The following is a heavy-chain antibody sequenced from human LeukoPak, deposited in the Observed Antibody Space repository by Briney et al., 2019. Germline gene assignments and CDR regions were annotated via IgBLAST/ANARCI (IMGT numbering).Heavy chain of an antibody. D-gene: IGHD1-26*01. CDR1: GESFSGYY. Sequence: SETLSLTCAVYGESFSGYYWSWIRQPPGKGLEWIGEINHSGSTNYNPSLKSRVTISVDTSKNQFSLKLSSVTAADTAVYYCARGVGATRPFDYWGQGTLATVSS. V-gene: IGHV4-34*01. CDR3: ARGVGATRPFDY. CDR2: INHSGST. J-gene: IGHJ4*02.